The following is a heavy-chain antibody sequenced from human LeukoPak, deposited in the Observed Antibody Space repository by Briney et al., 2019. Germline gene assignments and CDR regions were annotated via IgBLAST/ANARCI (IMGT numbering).Heavy chain of an antibody. CDR3: ARSPRRHYYDSSGYYRVGWFDP. CDR2: TYYSGST. V-gene: IGHV4-39*07. J-gene: IGHJ5*02. D-gene: IGHD3-22*01. CDR1: GGSISSSSYY. Sequence: SETLSLTCTVSGGSISSSSYYWGWIRQPPGKGLEWIGSTYYSGSTYYNPSLKSRVTISVDTSKNQFSLKLSSVAAADTAVYYCARSPRRHYYDSSGYYRVGWFDPWGQGTLVTVSS.